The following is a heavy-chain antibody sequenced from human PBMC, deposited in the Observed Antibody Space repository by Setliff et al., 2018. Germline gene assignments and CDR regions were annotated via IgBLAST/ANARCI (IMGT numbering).Heavy chain of an antibody. Sequence: PGGSLRLSCIASGFSFSNFAMSWVRQAPGKGLEWVSGISGSFATTHHADSVRGRFTISRDNSKSTLFLQMESLRVDDTAEYFCVKDKWMGTTSTFDHWGRGTLVTVSS. CDR2: ISGSFATT. V-gene: IGHV3-23*01. CDR1: GFSFSNFA. CDR3: VKDKWMGTTSTFDH. D-gene: IGHD4-17*01. J-gene: IGHJ4*02.